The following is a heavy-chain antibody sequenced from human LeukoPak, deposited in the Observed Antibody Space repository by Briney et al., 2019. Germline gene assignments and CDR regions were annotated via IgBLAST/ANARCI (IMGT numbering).Heavy chain of an antibody. J-gene: IGHJ4*02. CDR2: IHPEGNEK. CDR1: GFTFSNSW. V-gene: IGHV3-7*04. CDR3: ARGDDFSGDH. D-gene: IGHD1-1*01. Sequence: GGSLRLSCAVSGFTFSNSWMSWVRQAPGRGPEWVANIHPEGNEKYHVESVKGRFTISRDNAKNLLFLQMNGLRVEDTAVYYCARGDDFSGDHWGQGTLVTVSS.